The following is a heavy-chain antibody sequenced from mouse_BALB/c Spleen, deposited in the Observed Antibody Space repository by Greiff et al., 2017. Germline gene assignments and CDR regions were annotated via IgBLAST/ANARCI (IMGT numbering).Heavy chain of an antibody. J-gene: IGHJ4*01. Sequence: QVQLQQSGPGLVAPSQSLSITCTVSGFSLTSYGVHWVRQPPGKGLEWLGVIWAGGSTNYNSALMSRLSISKDNSKSQVFLKMNSLQTDDTAMYYCARDHLVWERAMDYWGQGTSVTVSS. D-gene: IGHD2-10*02. CDR3: ARDHLVWERAMDY. CDR1: GFSLTSYG. V-gene: IGHV2-9*02. CDR2: IWAGGST.